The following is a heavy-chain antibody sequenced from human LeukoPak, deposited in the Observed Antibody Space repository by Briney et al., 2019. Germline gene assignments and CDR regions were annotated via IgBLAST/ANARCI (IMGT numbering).Heavy chain of an antibody. V-gene: IGHV4-59*01. CDR1: GGSISSYY. CDR2: IYYSGST. D-gene: IGHD6-13*01. J-gene: IGHJ4*02. CDR3: ARESIAAAGIDY. Sequence: SETLSLTCTLSGGSISSYYWSWIRQPPGKGLEWIGYIYYSGSTNYNPSLKSRVTISVDTSKNQFSLKLSSVTAADTAVYYCARESIAAAGIDYWGQGTLVTVSS.